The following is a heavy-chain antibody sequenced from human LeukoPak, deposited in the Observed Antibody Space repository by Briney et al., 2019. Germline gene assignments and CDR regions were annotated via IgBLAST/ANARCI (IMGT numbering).Heavy chain of an antibody. CDR3: ARGDTIFGVVMGGNYYYYYMDV. CDR1: GHTFTGYY. D-gene: IGHD3-3*01. J-gene: IGHJ6*03. V-gene: IGHV1-2*02. CDR2: INPNSGGT. Sequence: GASVKVSCKASGHTFTGYYMHWVRQAPGQGLECIGWINPNSGGTNYAQKFEGRVTMTRDTSISTAYMELSRLRSDDTAVYYCARGDTIFGVVMGGNYYYYYMDVWGKGTTVTVSS.